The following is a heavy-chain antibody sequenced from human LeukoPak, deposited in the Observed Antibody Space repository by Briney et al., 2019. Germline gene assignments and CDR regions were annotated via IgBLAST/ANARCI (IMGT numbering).Heavy chain of an antibody. CDR2: ITSSSSYI. Sequence: GGSLRLSCAASGFTFSSYTMSWVRQAPGKRLEWVSSITSSSSYIYYADSVKGRFTISRDNAKNSLYLQMNSLRAEDTAVYYCARESSESYRTAAFDIWGQGTMVTVSS. CDR3: ARESSESYRTAAFDI. CDR1: GFTFSSYT. D-gene: IGHD1-26*01. J-gene: IGHJ3*02. V-gene: IGHV3-21*01.